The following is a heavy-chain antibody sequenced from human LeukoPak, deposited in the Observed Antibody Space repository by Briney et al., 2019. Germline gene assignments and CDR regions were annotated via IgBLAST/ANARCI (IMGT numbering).Heavy chain of an antibody. CDR1: GFTFSSYS. D-gene: IGHD6-13*01. CDR3: ARGYSSSWSGMDV. J-gene: IGHJ6*02. Sequence: GGSLRLSCAASGFTFSSYSMNWVRQAPGKGLEWVSYISSSSSTIYYADSVKGRFTIFRDNAKNSLYLQMNSLRAEDTAVYYCARGYSSSWSGMDVWGQGTTVTVSS. CDR2: ISSSSSTI. V-gene: IGHV3-48*04.